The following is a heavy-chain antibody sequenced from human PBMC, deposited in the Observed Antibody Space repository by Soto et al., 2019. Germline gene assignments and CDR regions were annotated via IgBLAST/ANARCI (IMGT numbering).Heavy chain of an antibody. CDR2: IYYSGST. D-gene: IGHD1-1*01. CDR1: GGSISSGGYY. Sequence: QVQLQESGPGLVKPSQTLSLTCTVSGGSISSGGYYWSWIRQHPGKGLEWIGYIYYSGSTYYKPSLKSRVTISVDTSKNQCPLKLSSVTAADTAVYYCASAVSAPTGIGYFDLWGRGTLVTVSS. CDR3: ASAVSAPTGIGYFDL. J-gene: IGHJ2*01. V-gene: IGHV4-31*03.